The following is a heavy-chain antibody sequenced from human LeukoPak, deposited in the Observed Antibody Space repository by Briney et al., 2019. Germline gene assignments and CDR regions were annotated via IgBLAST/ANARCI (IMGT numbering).Heavy chain of an antibody. J-gene: IGHJ4*02. V-gene: IGHV3-21*01. CDR3: VREIIRLGQDDYFDY. CDR1: GFTFSSYS. CDR2: ITTSSSYI. D-gene: IGHD3-3*02. Sequence: GGSLRLSCAASGFTFSSYSLNWVRQAPGKGLEWVSSITTSSSYIYYADSVKGRFTISRDNAKNSLSLQMNSLRAEDTTVYYCVREIIRLGQDDYFDYWGQGTLVTVSS.